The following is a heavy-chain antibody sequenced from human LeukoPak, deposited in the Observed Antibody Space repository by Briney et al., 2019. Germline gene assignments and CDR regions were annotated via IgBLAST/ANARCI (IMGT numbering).Heavy chain of an antibody. D-gene: IGHD3-22*01. Sequence: GGSLRLSCAASGFTFSTYAMHWVRQAPGKGLEWVAVIWYDGSIKYYADSVKGRFTISRDNSKNTLFLQMNSLRAEDTAVYYCARGTSGYYYRYFDYWGQGTLVTVFS. J-gene: IGHJ4*02. V-gene: IGHV3-33*01. CDR1: GFTFSTYA. CDR3: ARGTSGYYYRYFDY. CDR2: IWYDGSIK.